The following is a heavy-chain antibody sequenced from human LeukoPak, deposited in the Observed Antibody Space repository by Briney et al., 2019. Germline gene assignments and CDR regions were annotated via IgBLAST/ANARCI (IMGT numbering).Heavy chain of an antibody. CDR1: AYTCTGYY. V-gene: IGHV1-2*02. CDR2: INPDSGGT. CDR3: AREGSGWYGNFDY. Sequence: ASVKVSCKASAYTCTGYYMHWVRQAPGQGLEWMGWINPDSGGTNYAQKFQGRVTMTRDTSISTAYMEVSRLRSDDTAVYYCAREGSGWYGNFDYWGQGTLVTVSS. D-gene: IGHD6-19*01. J-gene: IGHJ4*02.